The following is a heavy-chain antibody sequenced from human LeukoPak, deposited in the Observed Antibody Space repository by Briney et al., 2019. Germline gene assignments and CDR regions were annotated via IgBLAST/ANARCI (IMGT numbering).Heavy chain of an antibody. J-gene: IGHJ5*02. CDR1: GGSFSGYY. Sequence: SETLSLTCAVYGGSFSGYYWSWIRQPPGKGLEWIGEINHSGSTNYNPSLKSRVTISVDTSKNQFSLKLSSVTAADTAVYYCARWSITMVRGVIITGWFDPWGQGTLVTVSS. D-gene: IGHD3-10*01. CDR2: INHSGST. V-gene: IGHV4-34*01. CDR3: ARWSITMVRGVIITGWFDP.